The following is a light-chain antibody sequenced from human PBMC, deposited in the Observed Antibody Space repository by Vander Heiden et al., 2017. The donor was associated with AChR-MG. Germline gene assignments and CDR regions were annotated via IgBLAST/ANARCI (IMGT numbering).Light chain of an antibody. CDR3: AAWDDGLKGPV. CDR1: SSTIGDNT. Sequence: QSVLTQPPSASAPPGPRVTISCSGSSSTIGDNTVHWYQKLPGAAPKLLIFSNNERPSGVPDRFSGSKSGTSASLAIRGLQSEDEADYYCAAWDDGLKGPVFGGGTKLTVL. CDR2: SNN. V-gene: IGLV1-44*01. J-gene: IGLJ2*01.